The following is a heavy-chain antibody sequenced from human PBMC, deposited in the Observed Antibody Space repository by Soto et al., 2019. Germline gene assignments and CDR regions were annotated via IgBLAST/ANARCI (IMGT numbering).Heavy chain of an antibody. V-gene: IGHV4-34*01. CDR1: GGSFSGYY. J-gene: IGHJ6*03. Sequence: TSETLSLTCAVYGGSFSGYYWSWIRQPPGKGLEWIGEINHSGSTNYNPSLKSRVTISVDTSKNQFSLKLSSVTAADTAVYYCARGRITMARGVKREYYYYMDVWGKGTTVTVSS. CDR2: INHSGST. CDR3: ARGRITMARGVKREYYYYMDV. D-gene: IGHD3-10*01.